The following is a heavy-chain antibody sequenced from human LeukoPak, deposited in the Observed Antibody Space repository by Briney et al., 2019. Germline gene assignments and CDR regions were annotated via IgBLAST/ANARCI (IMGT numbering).Heavy chain of an antibody. D-gene: IGHD2-21*02. Sequence: SETLSLTCTVSGGSISSGSYYWSWIRQPAGKGLEWIGRIYTSGSTNYNPSLKSRVTISVDTSKNQFSLKLSSVTAADTAVYYCARGGYCGDDCYFYYWGQGTLVTVSS. CDR2: IYTSGST. CDR3: ARGGYCGDDCYFYY. J-gene: IGHJ4*02. V-gene: IGHV4-61*02. CDR1: GGSISSGSYY.